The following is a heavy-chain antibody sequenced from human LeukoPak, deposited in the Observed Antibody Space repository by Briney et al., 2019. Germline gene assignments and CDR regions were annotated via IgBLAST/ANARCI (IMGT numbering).Heavy chain of an antibody. CDR1: GGSISSSSYY. J-gene: IGHJ4*02. V-gene: IGHV4-39*01. D-gene: IGHD3-22*01. CDR2: IYYSGST. Sequence: PSETLSLTRTVSGGSISSSSYYWGWIRQPPGKGLEWIGSIYYSGSTYYNPSLKSLVTISVDTSKNQFSLKLSSVTAADTAVYYCARETYYYDSSGYYNRGDFDYWGQGTLVTVSS. CDR3: ARETYYYDSSGYYNRGDFDY.